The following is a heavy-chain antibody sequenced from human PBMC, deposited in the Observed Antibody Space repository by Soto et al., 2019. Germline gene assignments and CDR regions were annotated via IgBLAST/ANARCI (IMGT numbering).Heavy chain of an antibody. D-gene: IGHD1-26*01. CDR1: GFTFSSYA. J-gene: IGHJ4*02. Sequence: QVQLVESGGGVVQPGRSLRLSCAASGFTFSSYAMHWVRQAPGKGLEWVAVISYDGSNKYYADSVKGRFTISRDNSKNTLYLQMNSLRAEDTAVYYCVRGGLYSGSYMDYFDYWGQGTLVTVSS. CDR3: VRGGLYSGSYMDYFDY. CDR2: ISYDGSNK. V-gene: IGHV3-30-3*01.